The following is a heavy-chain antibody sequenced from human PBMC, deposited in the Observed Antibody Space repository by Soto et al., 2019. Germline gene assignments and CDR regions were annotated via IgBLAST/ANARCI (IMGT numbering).Heavy chain of an antibody. CDR2: INPNSGGT. Sequence: GASVKVSCKASGYTFTGYYMHWVRQAPGQGLEWMGWINPNSGGTNYAQKFQGWVTMTRDTSISTAYMELSRLRSDDTAVYYCARGNVLRYFTNETKKDYYYYGMDVWGQGTTVTVSS. CDR1: GYTFTGYY. D-gene: IGHD3-9*01. V-gene: IGHV1-2*04. CDR3: ARGNVLRYFTNETKKDYYYYGMDV. J-gene: IGHJ6*02.